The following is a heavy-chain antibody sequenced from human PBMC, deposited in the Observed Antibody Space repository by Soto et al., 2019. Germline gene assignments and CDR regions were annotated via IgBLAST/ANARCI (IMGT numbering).Heavy chain of an antibody. CDR3: AMVDNYVTPPPQDV. Sequence: QVQLVQSGDEMKKPGASVRVSCTASGYIFVNYGIAWVRQAPGQGLEWMGWISPYTGDTHSASKVQGRLTMTTDTSTSTAYMGLGSLTSDDTAVYYCAMVDNYVTPPPQDVRGQGTTVTVSS. CDR1: GYIFVNYG. D-gene: IGHD3-16*01. V-gene: IGHV1-18*01. J-gene: IGHJ6*02. CDR2: ISPYTGDT.